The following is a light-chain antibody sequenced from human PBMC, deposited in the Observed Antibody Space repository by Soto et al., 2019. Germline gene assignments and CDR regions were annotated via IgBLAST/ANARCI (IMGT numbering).Light chain of an antibody. CDR1: QSVSSN. Sequence: EIVMTQSPATLSVSPGERATLSCRASQSVSSNLAWYQQKPGQAPRLLIYGASTRATGIPARFSGSGSGTEVTLTISILQYEDFAVYYCQQYNNWPPYTFGQGTKLEIK. CDR2: GAS. CDR3: QQYNNWPPYT. J-gene: IGKJ2*01. V-gene: IGKV3-15*01.